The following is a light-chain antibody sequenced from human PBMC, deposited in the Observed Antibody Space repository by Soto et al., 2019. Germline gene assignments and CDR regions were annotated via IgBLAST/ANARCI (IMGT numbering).Light chain of an antibody. Sequence: EIVMTQSPATLSVSPGERATLSCRASQNVSSNLAWYQQKPGQAPRLLIYGASTRATGIPARFSGSGSGTEFTLTISSLQSEDFAVYYCQQYNNWPRTFGQGTKVDIK. CDR1: QNVSSN. CDR3: QQYNNWPRT. CDR2: GAS. V-gene: IGKV3-15*01. J-gene: IGKJ1*01.